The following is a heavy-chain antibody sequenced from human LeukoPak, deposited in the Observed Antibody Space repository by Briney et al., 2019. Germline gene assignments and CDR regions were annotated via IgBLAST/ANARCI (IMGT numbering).Heavy chain of an antibody. Sequence: NPSETLSLTCTVSGGSISSYYWSWIRQPPGKGLEWIGYIYYSGSTNYNPSLKSRVTISVDTSKNQFSLKLSSVTAADTAVYYCAGGGYDLWSGYSNLDYWGQGTLVTVSS. J-gene: IGHJ4*02. CDR1: GGSISSYY. D-gene: IGHD3-3*01. CDR2: IYYSGST. CDR3: AGGGYDLWSGYSNLDY. V-gene: IGHV4-59*01.